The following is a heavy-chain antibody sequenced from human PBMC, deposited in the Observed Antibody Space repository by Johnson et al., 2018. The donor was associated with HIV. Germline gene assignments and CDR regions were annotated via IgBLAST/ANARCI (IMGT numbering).Heavy chain of an antibody. CDR3: ARGLRRTMIVVVTRDAFDI. V-gene: IGHV3-53*01. CDR2: IYSGGST. Sequence: VQLVESGGGLIQPGGSLRLSCAASGFTVSSNYMSWVRQAPGKGLEWVSVIYSGGSTYYADSVKGRFTISRDNSKNTLYLQMNSLRAEDTAVYYCARGLRRTMIVVVTRDAFDIWGQGTMV. J-gene: IGHJ3*02. D-gene: IGHD3-22*01. CDR1: GFTVSSNY.